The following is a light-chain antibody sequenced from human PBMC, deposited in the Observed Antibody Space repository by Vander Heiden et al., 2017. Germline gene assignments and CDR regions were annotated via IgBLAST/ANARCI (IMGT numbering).Light chain of an antibody. CDR2: EVN. Sequence: QSALTHPPSASGSPGQSITISCTGTSSDVGAYNYVSWYQQHPGKAPKLVIYEVNKRPSGVPHRFSGSKSGNAASLTVSGLQAEDEADFYCSSYAGRYSWVFGGGTKLTVL. J-gene: IGLJ3*02. CDR3: SSYAGRYSWV. V-gene: IGLV2-8*01. CDR1: SSDVGAYNY.